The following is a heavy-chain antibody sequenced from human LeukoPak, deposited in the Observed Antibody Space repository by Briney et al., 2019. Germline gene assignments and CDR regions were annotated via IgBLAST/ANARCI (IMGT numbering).Heavy chain of an antibody. Sequence: GGSLRLSCAASGFTFSSYSMNWVRQAPGEGLEWVSSISSSSSYIYYADSVKGRFTISRDNAKNSLYLQMNSQRAEDTAVYYCVSSYSSSWYDPGFDYWGQGTLVTVSS. CDR1: GFTFSSYS. V-gene: IGHV3-21*01. J-gene: IGHJ4*02. D-gene: IGHD6-13*01. CDR3: VSSYSSSWYDPGFDY. CDR2: ISSSSSYI.